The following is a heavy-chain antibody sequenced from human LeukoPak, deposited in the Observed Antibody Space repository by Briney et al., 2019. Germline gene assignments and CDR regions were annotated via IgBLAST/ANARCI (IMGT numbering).Heavy chain of an antibody. Sequence: GGSLRLSCAGSGFTFSTRAMNCVRQAPGKGLGWVSGISNSGASPYYAESVEGRFTISRDNTKNMLYLQMNSLTAEDAAVYYCVKPLPRAIVGPTDVGAFDVWGLGTMVAVSS. J-gene: IGHJ3*01. CDR2: ISNSGASP. D-gene: IGHD1-26*01. V-gene: IGHV3-23*01. CDR1: GFTFSTRA. CDR3: VKPLPRAIVGPTDVGAFDV.